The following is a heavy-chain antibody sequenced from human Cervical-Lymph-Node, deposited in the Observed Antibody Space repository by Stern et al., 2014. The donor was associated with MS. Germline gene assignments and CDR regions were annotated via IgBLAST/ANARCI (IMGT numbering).Heavy chain of an antibody. Sequence: QVQLMQYGAEVKKPGASEKVSCKASGYSFTAYFIHWVRQAPGQGLEWRGWISTDTGGTNYAQRFQGRVTMTRDTSISTTYMELSRLRSDDTAVYYCARDRGSHSDYWGQGTLVTVSS. CDR3: ARDRGSHSDY. J-gene: IGHJ4*02. CDR1: GYSFTAYF. CDR2: ISTDTGGT. V-gene: IGHV1-2*02. D-gene: IGHD1-26*01.